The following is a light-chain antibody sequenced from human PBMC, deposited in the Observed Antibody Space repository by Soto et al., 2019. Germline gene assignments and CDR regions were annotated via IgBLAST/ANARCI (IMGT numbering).Light chain of an antibody. Sequence: EIVLTQSPATLSLSPGERATLSCRASQSVSSYLAWYQQKPGQAPRLLIYDASNRATGIPARFSGSGSGTDFTLTISSLEPEDFAVYYCQQRSNWPLKFGQGTKV. CDR2: DAS. CDR1: QSVSSY. CDR3: QQRSNWPLK. V-gene: IGKV3-11*01. J-gene: IGKJ1*01.